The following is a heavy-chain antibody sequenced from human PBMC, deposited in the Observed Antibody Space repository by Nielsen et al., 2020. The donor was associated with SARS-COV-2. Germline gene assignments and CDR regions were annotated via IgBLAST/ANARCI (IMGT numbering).Heavy chain of an antibody. D-gene: IGHD3-10*01. CDR2: VNPNSGAT. CDR3: ARVRSSSGIWFDP. J-gene: IGHJ5*02. CDR1: GYTFTGHY. V-gene: IGHV1-2*06. Sequence: ASVKVSCKASGYTFTGHYMHWMRQAPGQGPEWMGRVNPNSGATNYAQKFQGRVTLTRDTSINTTYMGLNRLTSDDTAVYYCARVRSSSGIWFDPWGQGTLVVVSS.